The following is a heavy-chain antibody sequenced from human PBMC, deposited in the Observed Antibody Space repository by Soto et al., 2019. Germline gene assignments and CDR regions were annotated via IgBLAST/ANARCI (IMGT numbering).Heavy chain of an antibody. J-gene: IGHJ4*02. CDR2: IYHSGST. V-gene: IGHV4-30-2*01. CDR3: ARQNPSSGYDY. Sequence: QLQLQESGSGLVKPSQTLSLTCAVSGGSISSGGYSWSWIRQPPGKGLEWIGYIYHSGSTYYNPSRKSRVTISVDRSKNQCSLKLSSVTAADTAVYYCARQNPSSGYDYWGQGTLVTVSS. D-gene: IGHD5-12*01. CDR1: GGSISSGGYS.